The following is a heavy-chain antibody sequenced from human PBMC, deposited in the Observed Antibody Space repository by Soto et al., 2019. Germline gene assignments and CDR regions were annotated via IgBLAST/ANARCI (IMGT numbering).Heavy chain of an antibody. CDR1: GGTFSSYA. CDR3: ARLQEEGDYYYGMDV. CDR2: IIPIFGTA. J-gene: IGHJ6*02. Sequence: QVQLVESGGGVVQPGRSLRLSCKASGGTFSSYAISWVRQAPGQGLEWMGGIIPIFGTANYAQKFQGRVTITADESTSTAYMELSSLRSEDTAVYYCARLQEEGDYYYGMDVWGQGTTVTVSS. D-gene: IGHD1-1*01. V-gene: IGHV1-69*01.